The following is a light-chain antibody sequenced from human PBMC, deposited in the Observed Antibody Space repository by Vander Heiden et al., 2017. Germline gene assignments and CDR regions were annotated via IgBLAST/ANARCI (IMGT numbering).Light chain of an antibody. V-gene: IGLV2-14*01. CDR3: CSYTRSSTRV. CDR1: SSDIGDHDN. Sequence: ALTPPSSASASPGQSVSISCTGTSSDIGDHDNVSWNQQHPGKSPNVIIYEVSKRPSGVSNRFSGSKSGNTASLTISGLQAEDDADYYCCSYTRSSTRVFGTGTKVTAL. J-gene: IGLJ1*01. CDR2: EVS.